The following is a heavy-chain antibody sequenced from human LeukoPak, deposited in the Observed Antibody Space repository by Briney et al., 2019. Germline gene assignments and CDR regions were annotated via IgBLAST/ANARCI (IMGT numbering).Heavy chain of an antibody. D-gene: IGHD3-22*01. Sequence: ASVNVSCKASGYTFTGYYMYWVRQAPGQGLEWMGWINPNSGGTNYAQKFQGRVTMTRDTSISTAYMELSRLGSDDTAVYYCATGYFDTSAFYPDAFDIWGQGTMVTVSS. CDR2: INPNSGGT. J-gene: IGHJ3*02. CDR1: GYTFTGYY. V-gene: IGHV1-2*02. CDR3: ATGYFDTSAFYPDAFDI.